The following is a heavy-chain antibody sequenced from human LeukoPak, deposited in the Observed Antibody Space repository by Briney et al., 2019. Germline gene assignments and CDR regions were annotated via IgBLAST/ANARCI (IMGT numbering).Heavy chain of an antibody. CDR1: GFTFSSYD. CDR2: IGTAGDT. D-gene: IGHD3-9*01. J-gene: IGHJ3*02. V-gene: IGHV3-13*01. CDR3: ARGLDIFGDSDAFDI. Sequence: GGSLRLSCAASGFTFSSYDMHWVRQATGKGLEWVSAIGTAGDTYYPGSVKGRFTISRGNAKNSLYLQMNSLRAGGTAVYYCARGLDIFGDSDAFDIWGQGTMVTVSS.